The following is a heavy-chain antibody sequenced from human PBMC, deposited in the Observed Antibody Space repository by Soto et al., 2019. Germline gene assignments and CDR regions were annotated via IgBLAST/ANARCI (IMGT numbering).Heavy chain of an antibody. CDR2: ISAYNGNT. CDR1: GYTFTSYG. Sequence: ASVKVSCKASGYTFTSYGISWVRQAPGQGLEWMGWISAYNGNTNYAQKLQGRVTMTTDTSTSTAYMELRSLRSDDTAVYYCARVGQLWQRGYYYYGMDVWGQGTTVTVSS. CDR3: ARVGQLWQRGYYYYGMDV. V-gene: IGHV1-18*04. D-gene: IGHD5-18*01. J-gene: IGHJ6*02.